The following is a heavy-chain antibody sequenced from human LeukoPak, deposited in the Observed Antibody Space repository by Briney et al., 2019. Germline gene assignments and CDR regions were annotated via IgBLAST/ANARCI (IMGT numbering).Heavy chain of an antibody. CDR1: GGSISSSSYY. J-gene: IGHJ4*02. Sequence: PSETLSLTCTVSGGSISSSSYYWGWIRQPPGKGLEWIGSIYYSGSTYYSPSLKSRVTISVDTSKNQFSLKLSSVTAADTAVYYCARREGGSSYASDYWGQGTLVTVSS. V-gene: IGHV4-39*01. CDR3: ARREGGSSYASDY. CDR2: IYYSGST. D-gene: IGHD5-18*01.